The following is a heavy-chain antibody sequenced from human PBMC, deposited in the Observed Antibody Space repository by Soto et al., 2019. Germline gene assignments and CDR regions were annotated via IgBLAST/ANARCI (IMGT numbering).Heavy chain of an antibody. CDR3: TTDAKYDSSWRFDD. Sequence: PGGSLRLSCAASGFTFSEAWMSWVRQAPGKGLEWVGRIKSKVDGGTTDHAAPVKGRFTISRDDSRNMLYLQMNNLKTEDTAIYYCTTDAKYDSSWRFDDWGQGILVTVSS. CDR1: GFTFSEAW. D-gene: IGHD3-22*01. J-gene: IGHJ4*02. V-gene: IGHV3-15*01. CDR2: IKSKVDGGTT.